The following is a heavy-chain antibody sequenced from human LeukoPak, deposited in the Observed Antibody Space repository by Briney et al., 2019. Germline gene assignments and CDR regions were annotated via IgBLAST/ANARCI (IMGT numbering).Heavy chain of an antibody. J-gene: IGHJ4*02. V-gene: IGHV3-23*01. CDR3: TKGGHYSFLDY. D-gene: IGHD4-11*01. CDR2: ISGDGTKT. CDR1: GLIFRNYA. Sequence: GGSLRLSCTAPGLIFRNYAMTWVRQAPRKGLEWVSTISGDGTKTFYADSVKGRFTISRDNSKNTHYLQMSSLRAEDTGIYYCTKGGHYSFLDYWGQGTLVTVSS.